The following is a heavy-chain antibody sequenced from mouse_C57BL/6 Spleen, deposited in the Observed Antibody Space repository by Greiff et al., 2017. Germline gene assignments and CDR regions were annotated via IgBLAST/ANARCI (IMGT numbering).Heavy chain of an antibody. CDR1: GFTFSSYA. J-gene: IGHJ3*01. CDR3: ARAEGTGRAWFAY. CDR2: ISDGGSYT. Sequence: VQLQQSGGGLVKPGGSLKLSCAASGFTFSSYAMSWVRQTPEKRLEWVATISDGGSYTYYPDNVKGRFTISRDNAKNNLYLQMSHLKSEDTAMYYCARAEGTGRAWFAYWGQGTLVTVSA. V-gene: IGHV5-4*01. D-gene: IGHD4-1*01.